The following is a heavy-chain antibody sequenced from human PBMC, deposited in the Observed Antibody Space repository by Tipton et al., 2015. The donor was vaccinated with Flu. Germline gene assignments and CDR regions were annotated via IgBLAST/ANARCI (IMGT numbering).Heavy chain of an antibody. CDR2: IDHSGST. V-gene: IGHV4-38-2*01. Sequence: GLVKPSETLSLTCVVSGFSITRDYYWSWIRQPPGKGLEWIGEIDHSGSTNNNPSLKSRVTISKDTSKKQFSLNLRSMTAADTAVYYCARRTYDKSGFDYWGQGTLVTVSP. CDR3: ARRTYDKSGFDY. D-gene: IGHD3-3*01. CDR1: GFSITRDYY. J-gene: IGHJ4*02.